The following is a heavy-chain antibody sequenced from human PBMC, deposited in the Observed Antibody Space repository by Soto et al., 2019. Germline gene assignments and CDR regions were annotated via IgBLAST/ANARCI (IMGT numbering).Heavy chain of an antibody. D-gene: IGHD4-17*01. CDR1: GFSFSTYS. J-gene: IGHJ4*02. Sequence: GGSLRLSIETSGFSFSTYSIAWVRQTPGKGLAWVSGLSGGGSNTFYADSVQGRFTISVDNSKNTVYLQMNSLRVEDTAVYYCARWDGYGDVWGQGTLVTVSS. CDR3: ARWDGYGDV. CDR2: LSGGGSNT. V-gene: IGHV3-23*01.